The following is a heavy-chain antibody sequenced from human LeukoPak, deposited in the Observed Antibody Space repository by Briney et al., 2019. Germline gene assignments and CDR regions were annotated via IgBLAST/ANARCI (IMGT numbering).Heavy chain of an antibody. CDR3: VKHMGGSGTPGDY. D-gene: IGHD3-10*01. V-gene: IGHV3-23*01. Sequence: VGSLILSCAASGFTFSSYAMSWVRPAPGKGLEWVSTISGSGTSTYYADSVKGRFTISRDNSKNTLYLQMNSLRADDTAVYYCVKHMGGSGTPGDYWGQGTLVTVSS. J-gene: IGHJ4*02. CDR1: GFTFSSYA. CDR2: ISGSGTST.